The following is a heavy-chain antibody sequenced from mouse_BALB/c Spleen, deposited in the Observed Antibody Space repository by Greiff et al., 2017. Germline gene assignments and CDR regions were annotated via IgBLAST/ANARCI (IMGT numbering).Heavy chain of an antibody. J-gene: IGHJ2*01. D-gene: IGHD1-1*01. Sequence: EVKLVESGGGLVQPGGSRKLSCAASGFTFSSFGMHWVRQAPEKGLEWVAYISSGSSTIYYADTVKGRFTISRDNPKNTLYLQLTSLRSEDTAMYYCASGDYGSRRYYFDYWGQGTTLTVSA. V-gene: IGHV5-17*02. CDR2: ISSGSSTI. CDR3: ASGDYGSRRYYFDY. CDR1: GFTFSSFG.